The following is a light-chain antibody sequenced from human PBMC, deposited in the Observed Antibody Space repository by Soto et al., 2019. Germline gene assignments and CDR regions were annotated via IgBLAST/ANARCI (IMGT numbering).Light chain of an antibody. CDR3: QQYGSSPLT. Sequence: EIVLTQSPGTLSLSPGERATLSCRASQLVSSNYLAWYQQKPGQAPRLLIYDASSRATGIPDRFSGSGSGTDFTLTISRLEPEDFEVYYCQQYGSSPLTFGGGTKVEIK. CDR1: QLVSSNY. J-gene: IGKJ4*01. V-gene: IGKV3-20*01. CDR2: DAS.